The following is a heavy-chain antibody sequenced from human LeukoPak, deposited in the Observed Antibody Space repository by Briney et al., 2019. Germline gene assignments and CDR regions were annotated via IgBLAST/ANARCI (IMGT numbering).Heavy chain of an antibody. CDR1: GGSISSYY. V-gene: IGHV4-59*08. J-gene: IGHJ1*01. CDR3: ARQGAIYSGSYYEYFQH. Sequence: TSETLSLTCTVSGGSISSYYWSWIRQPPGKGLEWIGYIYYSGSTNHNPSLKSRVTISVDTSKNQFSLKLSSVTAADTAVYYCARQGAIYSGSYYEYFQHWGQGTLVTVSS. CDR2: IYYSGST. D-gene: IGHD1-26*01.